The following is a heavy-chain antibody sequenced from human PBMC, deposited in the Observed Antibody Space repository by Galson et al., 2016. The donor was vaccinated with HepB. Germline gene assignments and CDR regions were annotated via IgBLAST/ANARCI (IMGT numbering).Heavy chain of an antibody. CDR3: AKEAVTGTPFDY. J-gene: IGHJ4*02. D-gene: IGHD6-19*01. V-gene: IGHV1-2*04. Sequence: SVKVSCKASGYTFTDYYLHWVRQAPGQGLEWMGWINPKSGGTTYAQKFQGWVTMTGDTSISTAYLEVTRLKSDDTAVYYCAKEAVTGTPFDYWGQGTQVTVSS. CDR2: INPKSGGT. CDR1: GYTFTDYY.